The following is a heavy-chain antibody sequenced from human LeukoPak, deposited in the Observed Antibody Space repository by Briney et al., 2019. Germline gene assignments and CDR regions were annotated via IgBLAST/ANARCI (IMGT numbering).Heavy chain of an antibody. CDR2: ISGSGGVT. CDR3: AKWDENFYYMDV. CDR1: RFTFNRYA. Sequence: PGGSLRLSCAASRFTFNRYAISWVRQAPRKGLEWVSSISGSGGVTFYASSVRGRFTISRDNSKATVFLQMNGLRAEDTAMYYCAKWDENFYYMDVWGQGTTGTVS. V-gene: IGHV3-23*01. D-gene: IGHD1-26*01. J-gene: IGHJ6*03.